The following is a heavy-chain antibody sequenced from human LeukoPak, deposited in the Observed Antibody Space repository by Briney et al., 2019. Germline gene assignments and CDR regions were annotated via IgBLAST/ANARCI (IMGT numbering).Heavy chain of an antibody. CDR1: GGSISSSSYY. CDR2: IYYSGST. J-gene: IGHJ1*01. CDR3: ARYLDYGGNSRVFQH. Sequence: SETLSLTCTVSGGSISSSSYYWGWIRQPPGKGLEWIGSIYYSGSTYYNPSLKSRVTISVDMSKNQFSLKLSSVTAADTAVYYCARYLDYGGNSRVFQHWGQGTLVTVSS. D-gene: IGHD4-23*01. V-gene: IGHV4-39*07.